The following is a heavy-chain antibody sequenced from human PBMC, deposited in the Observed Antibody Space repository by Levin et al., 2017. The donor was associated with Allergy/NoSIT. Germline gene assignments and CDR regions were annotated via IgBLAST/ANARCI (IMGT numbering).Heavy chain of an antibody. V-gene: IGHV1-18*01. Sequence: ASVKVSCKASGYTFTSYGISWVRQAPGQGLEWMGWISAYNGNTNYAQKLQGRVTMTTDTSTSTAYMELRSLRSDDTAVYYCARSVAEYSSSSESFGLHFDYWGQGTLVTVSS. D-gene: IGHD6-6*01. J-gene: IGHJ4*02. CDR1: GYTFTSYG. CDR3: ARSVAEYSSSSESFGLHFDY. CDR2: ISAYNGNT.